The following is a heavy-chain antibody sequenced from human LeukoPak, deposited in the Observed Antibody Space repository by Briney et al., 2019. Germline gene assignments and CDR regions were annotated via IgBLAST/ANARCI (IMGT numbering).Heavy chain of an antibody. CDR1: GFTFSSYS. J-gene: IGHJ5*01. V-gene: IGHV3-21*01. Sequence: GGSLRLSCAASGFTFSSYSMNWVRQAPGKGLEWVSSISSSSSYIYYADSVKGRFTISRDNAKNSLYLQMNSLRAEDTAVYYCARHNSEYCSSTSCSTFGSWGQGTLVTVSS. CDR2: ISSSSSYI. D-gene: IGHD2-2*02. CDR3: ARHNSEYCSSTSCSTFGS.